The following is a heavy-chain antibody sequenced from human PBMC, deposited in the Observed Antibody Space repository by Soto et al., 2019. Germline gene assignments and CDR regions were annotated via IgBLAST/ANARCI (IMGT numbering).Heavy chain of an antibody. CDR2: IKSKTDGGTT. CDR1: GFTFSNAW. D-gene: IGHD2-15*01. Sequence: GGSLRLSCAASGFTFSNAWMSWVCQAPGKGLEWVGRIKSKTDGGTTDYAAPVKGRFTISRDDSKNTLYLQMNSLKTEDTAVYYCTTDPQKRYCSGGSCIMDVWGQGTTVTVSS. V-gene: IGHV3-15*01. J-gene: IGHJ6*02. CDR3: TTDPQKRYCSGGSCIMDV.